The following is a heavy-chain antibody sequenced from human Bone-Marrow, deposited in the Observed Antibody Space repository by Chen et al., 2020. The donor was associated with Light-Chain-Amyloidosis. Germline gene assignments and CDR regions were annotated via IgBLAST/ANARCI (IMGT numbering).Heavy chain of an antibody. V-gene: IGHV5-51*01. J-gene: IGHJ4*02. D-gene: IGHD5-12*01. CDR2: SYPDDSDA. CDR3: ARRRDGYNFDY. Sequence: EVRLGRAGPEVKRPGESLKISCKGSGYTFPNYWIGWVRQMPGKGLEWMGVSYPDDSDARYSPSFEGQVTISADKSITTAYLQWRSLKASDTAMYYWARRRDGYNFDYWGQGTLVTVSS. CDR1: GYTFPNYW.